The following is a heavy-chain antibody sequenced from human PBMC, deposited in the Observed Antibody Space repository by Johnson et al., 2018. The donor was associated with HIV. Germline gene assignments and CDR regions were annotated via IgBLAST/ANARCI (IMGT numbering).Heavy chain of an antibody. Sequence: QEKLVESGGGVVQPGRSLRLSCAASGFTFSSYAMHWVRQAPGKGLEWVAVISYDGSNKYYADSVKGRFTISRDNSKNTLYLQMNSLRAEDTAVYYCARDNWNEDIWGQGTMVTVSS. CDR1: GFTFSSYA. CDR3: ARDNWNEDI. V-gene: IGHV3-30*04. J-gene: IGHJ3*02. CDR2: ISYDGSNK. D-gene: IGHD1-20*01.